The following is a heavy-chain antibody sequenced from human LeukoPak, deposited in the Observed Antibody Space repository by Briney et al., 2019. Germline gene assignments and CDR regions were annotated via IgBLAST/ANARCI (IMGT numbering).Heavy chain of an antibody. Sequence: GGSLRLSCAASGLSVGSNYMTWVRQAPGKGLEWVSVIYSGADSTYYADSVKGRFTISRDNSKNTLYLQMNSLRAEDTAVYYCAREGSGWYDYWGQGTLVTVSS. V-gene: IGHV3-53*01. D-gene: IGHD6-19*01. CDR2: IYSGADST. CDR1: GLSVGSNY. CDR3: AREGSGWYDY. J-gene: IGHJ4*02.